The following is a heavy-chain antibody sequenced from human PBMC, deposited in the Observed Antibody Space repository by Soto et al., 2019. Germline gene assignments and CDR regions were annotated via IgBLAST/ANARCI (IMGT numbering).Heavy chain of an antibody. J-gene: IGHJ4*02. Sequence: DVQLVEAGGGLVKPGGSLRLSCAASGFTFSSYSMNCVRQAPGKGLVWVSSISSSSSYIYYADSVKGRFTIYRDNAYNSLYLQMNCLRADDTAVYYCARDLGASQGLKFADWGQGTLVTVSS. D-gene: IGHD3-10*01. CDR1: GFTFSSYS. CDR3: ARDLGASQGLKFAD. CDR2: ISSSSSYI. V-gene: IGHV3-21*01.